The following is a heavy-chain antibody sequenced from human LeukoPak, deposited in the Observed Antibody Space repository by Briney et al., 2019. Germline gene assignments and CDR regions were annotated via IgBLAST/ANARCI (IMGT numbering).Heavy chain of an antibody. V-gene: IGHV3-48*01. CDR1: GFTFSDYS. Sequence: PGGSLRLSCAASGFTFSDYSMNWVRQAPGKGLEWVSYISTGSRTIYYADSVNGRFTISRDNAKNSLYLQMNSLRAEDTAIYYCARGPPLFDPWGQGTLVTVSS. J-gene: IGHJ5*02. CDR2: ISTGSRTI. CDR3: ARGPPLFDP.